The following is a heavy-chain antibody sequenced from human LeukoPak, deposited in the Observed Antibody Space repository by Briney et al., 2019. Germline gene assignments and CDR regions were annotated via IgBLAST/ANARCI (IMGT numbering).Heavy chain of an antibody. CDR2: ISSSSSYI. CDR3: AKKRRKDYYGSSGNRPTHFDY. CDR1: GFTFSSYS. V-gene: IGHV3-21*01. J-gene: IGHJ4*02. Sequence: PGGSLRLSCAASGFTFSSYSMNWVRQAPGKGLEWVSSISSSSSYIYYADSVKGRFTISRDNAKNSLYLQMNSLRAEDTAVYYCAKKRRKDYYGSSGNRPTHFDYGGQETLVTVSS. D-gene: IGHD3-22*01.